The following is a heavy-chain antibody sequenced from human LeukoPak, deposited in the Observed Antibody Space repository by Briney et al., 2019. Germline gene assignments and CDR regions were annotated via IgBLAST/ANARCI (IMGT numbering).Heavy chain of an antibody. J-gene: IGHJ4*02. CDR3: AKWGDYDVLTGYYVSDF. Sequence: GGSLRLSCAASGFIFSNYAMYWVRQAPGKGLEWVSATSGRSDNTYYADSVKGRFTLSRDSSKNTLYLQMNSLRADDTAVYYCAKWGDYDVLTGYYVSDFWGQGTLVTVSS. CDR1: GFIFSNYA. CDR2: TSGRSDNT. V-gene: IGHV3-23*01. D-gene: IGHD3-9*01.